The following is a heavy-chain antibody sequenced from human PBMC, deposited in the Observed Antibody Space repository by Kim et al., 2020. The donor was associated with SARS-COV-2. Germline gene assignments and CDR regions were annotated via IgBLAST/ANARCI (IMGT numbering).Heavy chain of an antibody. V-gene: IGHV3-30*01. J-gene: IGHJ3*02. D-gene: IGHD4-17*01. CDR3: AGDWDDYGEYGAFDI. Sequence: DSVKGRFTSSRDNSKNTLYLQMNSLRAEDTAVYYGAGDWDDYGEYGAFDIWGQGTMVTVTS.